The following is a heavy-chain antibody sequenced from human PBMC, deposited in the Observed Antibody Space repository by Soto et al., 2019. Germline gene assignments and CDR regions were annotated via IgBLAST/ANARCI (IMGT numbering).Heavy chain of an antibody. CDR3: ARQCRGQEDWFDP. Sequence: SQTLSLTCTVSGGSISSRSYYRGWIRQPPGKGLEWIGSIYYSGSTYYNPSLKSRVTISVDTSKNQFSLKLSSVTAADTAVYYCARQCRGQEDWFDPWGQGTLVTVSS. CDR1: GGSISSRSYY. D-gene: IGHD3-10*01. J-gene: IGHJ5*02. CDR2: IYYSGST. V-gene: IGHV4-39*01.